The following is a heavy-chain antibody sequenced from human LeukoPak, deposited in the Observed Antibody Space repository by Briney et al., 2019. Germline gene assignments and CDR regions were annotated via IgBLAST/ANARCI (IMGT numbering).Heavy chain of an antibody. V-gene: IGHV3-66*02. J-gene: IGHJ4*02. CDR1: GFTVSSNY. CDR2: IYSGGST. CDR3: AREHQLLYLDY. Sequence: GGSQRLPCAASGFTVSSNYMSWVRQAPGKGLEWVSVIYSGGSTYYADSVKGRFTISRDNSKNTLYLQMNSLRAEDTAVYYCAREHQLLYLDYWGQGTLVTVSS. D-gene: IGHD2-2*01.